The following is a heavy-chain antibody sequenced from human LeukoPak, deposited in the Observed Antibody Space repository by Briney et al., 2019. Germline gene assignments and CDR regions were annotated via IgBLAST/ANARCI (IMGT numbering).Heavy chain of an antibody. Sequence: PSETLSLTCTVSGGSISSGGYYWSWIRQHPGKGLEWIGYIYYSGATYYSPSLMSRLTLSVDTSKNQFSLKLPSVTAADTAVYYCARAPLDYYFDFWGQGTLVTVSS. CDR2: IYYSGAT. CDR1: GGSISSGGYY. J-gene: IGHJ4*02. V-gene: IGHV4-31*03. CDR3: ARAPLDYYFDF. D-gene: IGHD3/OR15-3a*01.